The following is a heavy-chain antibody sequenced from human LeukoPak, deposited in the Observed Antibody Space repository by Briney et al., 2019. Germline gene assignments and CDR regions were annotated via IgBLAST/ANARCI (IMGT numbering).Heavy chain of an antibody. V-gene: IGHV1-18*01. CDR1: DYTFTSYG. Sequence: ASVKVSCKASDYTFTSYGISWVRQAPGQGLEWMGWISAYNGNTNYAQKLQGRVTMTTDTSTSTAYMELRSLRSDDTAVYYCARDGGDSSGWYYFGYSPDKLSKNDYWGQGTLVTVSS. CDR3: ARDGGDSSGWYYFGYSPDKLSKNDY. D-gene: IGHD6-19*01. CDR2: ISAYNGNT. J-gene: IGHJ4*02.